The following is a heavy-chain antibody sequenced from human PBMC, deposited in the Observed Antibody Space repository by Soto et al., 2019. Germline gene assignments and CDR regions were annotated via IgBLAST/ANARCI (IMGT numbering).Heavy chain of an antibody. Sequence: PGGSLRLSCAASGFTFSSYGMHWVRQAPGKGLEWVAVISYDGSNKYYADSVKGRFTISRDNSKNTLYLQMNSLRAEDTAVYYCAKDPCSGGSCYLGMDVWGQGTTVTVSS. D-gene: IGHD2-15*01. V-gene: IGHV3-30*18. J-gene: IGHJ6*02. CDR2: ISYDGSNK. CDR3: AKDPCSGGSCYLGMDV. CDR1: GFTFSSYG.